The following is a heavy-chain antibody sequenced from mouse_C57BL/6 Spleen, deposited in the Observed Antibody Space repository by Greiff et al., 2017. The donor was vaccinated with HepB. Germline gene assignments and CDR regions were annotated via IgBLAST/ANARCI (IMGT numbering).Heavy chain of an antibody. CDR1: GYTFTSYW. CDR3: ARGVYYDYDEAWFAY. CDR2: IDPNSGGT. V-gene: IGHV1-72*01. Sequence: QVQLQQPGAELVKPGASVKLSCKASGYTFTSYWMHWVKQRPGRGLEWIGRIDPNSGGTKYNEKFKSKATLTVDKPSSTAYMQLSSLTSDDSAVYYCARGVYYDYDEAWFAYWGQGTLVTVSA. J-gene: IGHJ3*01. D-gene: IGHD2-4*01.